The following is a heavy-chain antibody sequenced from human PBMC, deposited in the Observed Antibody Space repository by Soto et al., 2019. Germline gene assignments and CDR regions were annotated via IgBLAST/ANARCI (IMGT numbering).Heavy chain of an antibody. Sequence: LPLTCAVSGGSISSGGYSWSWIRQPPGKGLEWIGYIYHSGSTYYNPSLKSRVTISVDRSKNQFSLKLSSVTAADTAVYYCARGGAARPWNWFDPWGQGTLVTVSS. CDR1: GGSISSGGYS. V-gene: IGHV4-30-2*01. D-gene: IGHD6-6*01. CDR3: ARGGAARPWNWFDP. J-gene: IGHJ5*02. CDR2: IYHSGST.